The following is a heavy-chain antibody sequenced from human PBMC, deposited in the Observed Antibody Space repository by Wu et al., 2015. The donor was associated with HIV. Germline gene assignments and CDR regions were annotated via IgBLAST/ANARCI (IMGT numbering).Heavy chain of an antibody. J-gene: IGHJ3*01. V-gene: IGHV1-69*13. CDR3: ARDIYFYDSTSYYAFDL. CDR1: GDTFNNYA. Sequence: QVQLVQSGAEVMKPGSSVKVSCKASGDTFNNYAIGWVRQAPGQSLKWMGRINPIFRTADYAQEFQGRLTITADESTTTVYMELSSLRSGDTALYYCARDIYFYDSTSYYAFDLWGPGTLVTVSS. D-gene: IGHD3-22*01. CDR2: INPIFRTA.